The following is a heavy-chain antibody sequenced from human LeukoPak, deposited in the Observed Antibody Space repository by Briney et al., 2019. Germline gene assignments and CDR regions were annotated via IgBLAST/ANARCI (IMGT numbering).Heavy chain of an antibody. V-gene: IGHV3-23*01. Sequence: PGGSLRLSCAASGFTFSSYAMSWVRQAAGKGLEWVSGISGSGGSTYYVDSVKGRFTISRDNSKNTLYLQMNSLRAEDTAVYYCAKTLGGYSYGYSVDYWGQGTLVTVSS. CDR1: GFTFSSYA. CDR2: ISGSGGST. D-gene: IGHD5-18*01. J-gene: IGHJ4*02. CDR3: AKTLGGYSYGYSVDY.